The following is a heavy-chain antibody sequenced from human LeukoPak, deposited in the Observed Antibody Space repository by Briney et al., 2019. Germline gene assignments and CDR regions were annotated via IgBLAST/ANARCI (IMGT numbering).Heavy chain of an antibody. J-gene: IGHJ4*02. Sequence: PGGSLRLSCAASGFAFNNAWMSWVRQAPGKGLEWIGRIKSKTGGAATEYAAPVTGRFTISRDESKNTLYLQMNSLESEDTAVYYCSTNGVRDSSGYYYIFDYWGQGTLVTVSS. CDR1: GFAFNNAW. V-gene: IGHV3-15*01. CDR2: IKSKTGGAAT. D-gene: IGHD3-22*01. CDR3: STNGVRDSSGYYYIFDY.